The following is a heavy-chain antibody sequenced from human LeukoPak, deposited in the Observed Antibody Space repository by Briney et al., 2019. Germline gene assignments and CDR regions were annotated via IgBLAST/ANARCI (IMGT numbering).Heavy chain of an antibody. CDR2: ISTSSSYI. V-gene: IGHV3-21*01. D-gene: IGHD6-13*01. CDR3: ARWQQLQALDSKAGFDY. CDR1: GFTFNKYT. Sequence: GGSLRLSCAASGFTFNKYTMNWVRQAPGKGLEWVSSISTSSSYIYYADSVKGRFTISRDNAKNSLYLQMNSLRAEDTAVYYCARWQQLQALDSKAGFDYWGQGTLVTVSS. J-gene: IGHJ4*02.